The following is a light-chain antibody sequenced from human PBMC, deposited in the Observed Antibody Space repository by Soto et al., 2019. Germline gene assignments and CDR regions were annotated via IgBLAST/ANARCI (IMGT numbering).Light chain of an antibody. J-gene: IGKJ5*01. CDR1: RSLLYSSINKNY. Sequence: DLVMTQTPDSLPVPLGERATISCKSSRSLLYSSINKNYLSWYQHKPGQPPKLIIYWASARESGVPDRFSGSGSGTDFTLTISNLQAEDVAAYYCQQHYNTPITLGQGTRMEIK. CDR3: QQHYNTPIT. CDR2: WAS. V-gene: IGKV4-1*01.